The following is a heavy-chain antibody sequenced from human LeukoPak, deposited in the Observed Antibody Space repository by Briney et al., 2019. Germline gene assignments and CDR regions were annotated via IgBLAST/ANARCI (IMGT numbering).Heavy chain of an antibody. J-gene: IGHJ4*02. CDR3: ARRRSQGIDY. CDR1: GFTISDSY. CDR2: ISNSGSTI. Sequence: GGSLRLSCAASGFTISDSYMTWIRQAPGKGLEWVSYISNSGSTIYYADSVKGRFTISRDSANNSLYLRMNSLRAEDTAVYYCARRRSQGIDYWGQGTLVTVSS. V-gene: IGHV3-11*04.